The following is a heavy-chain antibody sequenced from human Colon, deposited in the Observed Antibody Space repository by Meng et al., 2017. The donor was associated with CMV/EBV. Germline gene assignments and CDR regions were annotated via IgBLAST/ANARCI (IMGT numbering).Heavy chain of an antibody. CDR2: ITWNSETI. CDR3: AKDVGANFFYGLDV. Sequence: SLKISCAASGFTFDDHAMHWARQVPGKGPEWVAGITWNSETIAYGDSVKGRFTVSRDNAKTALYLQMNSLRAEDTALYYCAKDVGANFFYGLDVWGQGTTVTVSS. CDR1: GFTFDDHA. D-gene: IGHD1-26*01. V-gene: IGHV3-9*01. J-gene: IGHJ6*02.